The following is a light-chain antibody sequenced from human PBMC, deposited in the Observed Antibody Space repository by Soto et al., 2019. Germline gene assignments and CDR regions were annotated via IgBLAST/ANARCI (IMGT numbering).Light chain of an antibody. Sequence: DIQMTQSPSSLSASVGDRVTITCRASQSISSYLNWYQQKPAKAPKLLIYAASSLQSGVPSRFSGSGSGTDFTLTISSLQPEDFATYYCQQSYSTPQNFGQGTKLEIK. V-gene: IGKV1-39*01. CDR3: QQSYSTPQN. CDR1: QSISSY. CDR2: AAS. J-gene: IGKJ2*01.